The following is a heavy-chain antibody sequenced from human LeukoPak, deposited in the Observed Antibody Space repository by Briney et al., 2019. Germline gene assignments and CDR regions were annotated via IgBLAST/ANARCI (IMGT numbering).Heavy chain of an antibody. D-gene: IGHD6-13*01. CDR2: ISSSSSYI. CDR3: AGGGIAAAAFDY. V-gene: IGHV3-21*01. J-gene: IGHJ4*02. Sequence: PGGSLRLSCAASGFTFSSYSMNWVRQAPGKGLEWVSSISSSSSYIYYADSVKGRFTISRDNAKNSPYLQMNSLRAEDTAVYYCAGGGIAAAAFDYWGQGTLVTVSS. CDR1: GFTFSSYS.